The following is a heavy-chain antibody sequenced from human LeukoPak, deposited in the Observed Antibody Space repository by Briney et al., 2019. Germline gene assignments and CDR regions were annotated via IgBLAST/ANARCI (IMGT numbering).Heavy chain of an antibody. CDR3: ARRSRASRSYSDAFDI. V-gene: IGHV3-13*04. CDR2: IDVVGGT. CDR1: GFTFSTYD. D-gene: IGHD3-10*01. Sequence: GRSLRLSCAASGFTFSTYDMHWVRQVTGKGLEWVSGIDVVGGTYYPGSVKGRFTISRENAKNSLHLQMNSLRAGDTAVYYCARRSRASRSYSDAFDIWGQGTLVTVSS. J-gene: IGHJ3*02.